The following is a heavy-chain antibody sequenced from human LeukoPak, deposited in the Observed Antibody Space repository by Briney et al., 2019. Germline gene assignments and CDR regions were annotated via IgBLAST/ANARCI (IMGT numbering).Heavy chain of an antibody. CDR2: ISTAGDT. CDR3: ARALRHSSSTFDY. V-gene: IGHV3-13*04. J-gene: IGHJ4*02. D-gene: IGHD6-6*01. Sequence: PGGSLRLSCAASGFTFSTYDMHWVRQAPGKGLEWVSCISTAGDTYYPDSVKGRFTISRENAKNSLYLQMNSLRAGDTALYYCARALRHSSSTFDYWGQGTLVTVSS. CDR1: GFTFSTYD.